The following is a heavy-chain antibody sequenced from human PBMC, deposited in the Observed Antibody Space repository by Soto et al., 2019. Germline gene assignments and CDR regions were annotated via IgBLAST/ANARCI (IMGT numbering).Heavy chain of an antibody. CDR2: ISSSGSST. V-gene: IGHV3-23*01. J-gene: IGHJ3*02. CDR1: GFTFSSFA. CDR3: AKTRDGYYDTFDI. D-gene: IGHD1-26*01. Sequence: GGSLILSCAASGFTFSSFAMSWVRQAPGKVLEWVSTISSSGSSTYNADSVKGRFTISRENSKTTLFLQMNSLRVEDTALYYCAKTRDGYYDTFDIWGQGTIVTVSS.